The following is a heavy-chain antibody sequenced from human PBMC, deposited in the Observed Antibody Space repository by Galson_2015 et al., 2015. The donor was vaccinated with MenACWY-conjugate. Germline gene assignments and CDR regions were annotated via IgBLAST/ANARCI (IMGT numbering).Heavy chain of an antibody. CDR1: GFTISSHW. D-gene: IGHD6-19*01. V-gene: IGHV3-74*01. CDR2: INSDESSS. CDR3: ARGLWDSSGYYGTNWFDP. Sequence: SLRLSCAASGFTISSHWMHWVRQAPGKGLVWISRINSDESSSSYADSVKGRFTISRDNAKNTVNLQMDSLRAEDTAVYHCARGLWDSSGYYGTNWFDPWGQGTLVTVSS. J-gene: IGHJ5*01.